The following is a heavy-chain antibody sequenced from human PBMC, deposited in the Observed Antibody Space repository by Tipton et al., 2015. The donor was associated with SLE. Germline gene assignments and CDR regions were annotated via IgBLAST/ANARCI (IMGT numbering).Heavy chain of an antibody. Sequence: SLRLSCAASGFIFNSHGMHWVRQAPGKGLQWVAFTRNDGRNKYYADSVKGRFTISRDNSKNTLYLQMSSLKTEDTAVYYCAKFPSSAYGDYGYWGQGTLVTVSS. CDR3: AKFPSSAYGDYGY. CDR1: GFIFNSHG. D-gene: IGHD4-17*01. V-gene: IGHV3-30*02. J-gene: IGHJ4*02. CDR2: TRNDGRNK.